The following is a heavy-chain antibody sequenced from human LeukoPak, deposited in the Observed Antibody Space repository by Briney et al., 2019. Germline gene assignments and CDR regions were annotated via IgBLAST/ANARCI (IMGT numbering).Heavy chain of an antibody. CDR2: ISSSNSTI. D-gene: IGHD3-10*01. CDR3: ARGMGSRYYGSGSPSGY. Sequence: GGSLRLSCAASGFTFSSYSMNWVRQAPGKGLEWVSYISSSNSTIYYADSVKGRFTISRDNAKNSLYLQMNSLRAEDTAVYYCARGMGSRYYGSGSPSGYWGQGTLVTVSS. CDR1: GFTFSSYS. V-gene: IGHV3-48*04. J-gene: IGHJ4*02.